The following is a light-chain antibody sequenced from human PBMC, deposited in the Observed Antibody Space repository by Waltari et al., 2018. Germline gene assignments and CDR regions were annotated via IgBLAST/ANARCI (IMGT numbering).Light chain of an antibody. CDR2: KAS. J-gene: IGKJ1*01. Sequence: DIQMTQSPSTLSASVGDRVTITCRASQSISTWLAWYQQQPGKAPKLVIYKASSLESGVPSRFSGSGSGTEFTLTISSLQPDDFATYYCQQYNSYSRTFGQGTKVEI. CDR3: QQYNSYSRT. CDR1: QSISTW. V-gene: IGKV1-5*03.